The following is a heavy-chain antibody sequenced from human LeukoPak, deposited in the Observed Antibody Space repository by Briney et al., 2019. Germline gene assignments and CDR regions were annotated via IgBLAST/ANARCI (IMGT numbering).Heavy chain of an antibody. J-gene: IGHJ6*03. CDR3: ARGIWFGDLYTYYYYMDV. CDR2: IYTSGST. D-gene: IGHD3-10*01. Sequence: PSETLSLTCTVSGGSISSGSYYWSWIRQPAGKGLEWIGRIYTSGSTNSNPSLKSRVTISGDTSKNQFSLKLSSVTATDTAVYYCARGIWFGDLYTYYYYMDVWGKGTTVTVSS. V-gene: IGHV4-61*02. CDR1: GGSISSGSYY.